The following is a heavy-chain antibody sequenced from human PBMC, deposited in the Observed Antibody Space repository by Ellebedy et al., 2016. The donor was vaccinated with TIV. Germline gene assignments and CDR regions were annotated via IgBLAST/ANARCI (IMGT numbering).Heavy chain of an antibody. CDR2: IYYSGTT. Sequence: MPGGSLRLSCTVSGGSISSSVYYLGWIRQPPGKGLEWIGSIYYSGTTHYNPSLKSQITISLDTAKNQFSLRLDSVTAADTAVYYCARHRTRTVVATAFFDYWGQGSLVTVSS. J-gene: IGHJ4*02. CDR1: GGSISSSVYY. CDR3: ARHRTRTVVATAFFDY. V-gene: IGHV4-39*01. D-gene: IGHD2-21*02.